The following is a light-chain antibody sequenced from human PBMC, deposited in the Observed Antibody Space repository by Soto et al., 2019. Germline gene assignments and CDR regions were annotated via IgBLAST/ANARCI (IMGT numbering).Light chain of an antibody. CDR2: GAS. CDR1: QSVSSN. V-gene: IGKV3-15*01. J-gene: IGKJ3*01. CDR3: QQYNTWPFT. Sequence: EIVMTQSPATLSVSPGERATLSCRASQSVSSNLAWYQQKPGQAPRLLIYGASTRATGIPARFSGSGSGTDITLTISSLKSADFAVYYCQQYNTWPFTFGPGTKVDIK.